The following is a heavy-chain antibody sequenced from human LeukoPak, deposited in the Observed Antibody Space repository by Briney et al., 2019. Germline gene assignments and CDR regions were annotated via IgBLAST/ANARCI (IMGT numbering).Heavy chain of an antibody. D-gene: IGHD3-10*01. CDR1: GFTLSSYA. CDR2: ISSSSSYI. V-gene: IGHV3-21*01. Sequence: PGGSLSLSCAASGFTLSSYAMNWVRPAPGRGLEWVSSISSSSSYIYYADSVKGRFTISRDNSKNALYLQMNSLRAEDTAVYYCAREGSGSYYSYYYMDVWGKGTTVTVSS. CDR3: AREGSGSYYSYYYMDV. J-gene: IGHJ6*03.